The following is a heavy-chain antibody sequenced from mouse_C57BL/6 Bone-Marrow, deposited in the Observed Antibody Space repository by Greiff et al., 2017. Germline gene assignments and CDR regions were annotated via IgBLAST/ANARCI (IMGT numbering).Heavy chain of an antibody. V-gene: IGHV2-9-1*01. CDR3: ARNMITTGGLKYFDV. CDR1: GFSLTSFA. Sequence: VQLQQPGPGLVAPSQSLSITCTVSGFSLTSFAISWVRQPPGKGLEWLGVIWTGGGTNYNSALKSRLSISEDNSKSKVFLKMNSLQTDDTARYYCARNMITTGGLKYFDVWGTGTTVTVSS. CDR2: IWTGGGT. D-gene: IGHD2-4*01. J-gene: IGHJ1*03.